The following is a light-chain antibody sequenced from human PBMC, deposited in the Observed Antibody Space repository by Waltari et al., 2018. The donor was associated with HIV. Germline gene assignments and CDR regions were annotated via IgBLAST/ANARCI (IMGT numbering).Light chain of an antibody. J-gene: IGLJ1*01. CDR3: AAWDDSLHGGV. CDR2: NNN. V-gene: IGLV1-44*01. Sequence: QSELTQPPSASGTPGQRVTFSCSGSSSNIGSNAVNWYPHPPGTAPKLLIYNNNQRPSGVPDRFSGSKAGTSASLAITGLQSEDEADYYCAAWDDSLHGGVFGTGTKVTVL. CDR1: SSNIGSNA.